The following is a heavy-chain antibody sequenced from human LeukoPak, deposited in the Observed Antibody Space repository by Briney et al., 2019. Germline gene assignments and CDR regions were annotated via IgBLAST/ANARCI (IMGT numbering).Heavy chain of an antibody. CDR1: GFTLSSYA. V-gene: IGHV3-23*01. CDR2: LGISGDYA. J-gene: IGHJ4*02. CDR3: ARGGGGNSDFLTTYTGASLSLDY. Sequence: PGGSLRLSCVASGFTLSSYAVSWVRQAPGKGLQWVSSLGISGDYAWYAGSVKGRFTISRDSSKNTLYLQMNRLGAEDTAVYYCARGGGGNSDFLTTYTGASLSLDYWGQGTLVTISS. D-gene: IGHD3-9*01.